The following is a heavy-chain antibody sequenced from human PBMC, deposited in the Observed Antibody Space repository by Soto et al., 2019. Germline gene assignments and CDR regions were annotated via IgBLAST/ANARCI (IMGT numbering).Heavy chain of an antibody. J-gene: IGHJ5*02. CDR2: IYYSGST. CDR3: ARSVFP. V-gene: IGHV4-31*03. CDR1: GGSISSGGYY. Sequence: QVQLQESGPGLVKPSQTLSLTCTVSGGSISSGGYYWNWIRQHPGKGLEWIGYIYYSGSTYYNPSLKSRGSMAVDTSKNQFTLKMSAVTVAATAVYYCARSVFPWGQGTLVTVSS.